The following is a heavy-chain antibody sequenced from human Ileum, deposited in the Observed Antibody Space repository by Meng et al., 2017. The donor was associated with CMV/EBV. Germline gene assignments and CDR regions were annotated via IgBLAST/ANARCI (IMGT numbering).Heavy chain of an antibody. V-gene: IGHV1-2*02. CDR2: INPNTGGT. CDR3: ACLSGSYSLG. Sequence: QGQGVPPGDEVKKPGASVKVSCKTSGYTFTGYYIHWVRQAPGQGLEWMGWINPNTGGTNYAQNFQGRVTMTRDTSISTTYMEVNSLRSDDTAVFYCACLSGSYSLGWGQGTLVTVSS. J-gene: IGHJ4*02. CDR1: GYTFTGYY. D-gene: IGHD3-10*01.